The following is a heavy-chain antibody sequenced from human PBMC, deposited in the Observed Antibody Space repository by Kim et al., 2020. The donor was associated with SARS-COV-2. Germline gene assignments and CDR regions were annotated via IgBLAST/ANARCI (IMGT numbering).Heavy chain of an antibody. D-gene: IGHD3-16*02. CDR1: GFTFSDYY. V-gene: IGHV3-11*05. CDR3: ARVGYDYVWGSYRDYYYYYGTDV. J-gene: IGHJ6*02. CDR2: ISSSSSYT. Sequence: GGSLRLSCAASGFTFSDYYMSWIRQAPGKGLEWVSYISSSSSYTNYADSVKGRFTISRDNAKNSLYLQMNSLRAEDTAVYYCARVGYDYVWGSYRDYYYYYGTDVWSQGTTVTVSS.